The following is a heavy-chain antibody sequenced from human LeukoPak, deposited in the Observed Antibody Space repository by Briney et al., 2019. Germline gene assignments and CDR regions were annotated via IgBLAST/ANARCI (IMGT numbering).Heavy chain of an antibody. V-gene: IGHV4-59*08. D-gene: IGHD1-14*01. CDR2: MYNNGNT. J-gene: IGHJ4*02. CDR1: GGSISTYH. CDR3: ASHPDSVY. Sequence: SETLSLTCTVSGGSISTYHWSWIRQPPGKGLEWIGCMYNNGNTDYNPSLESRVTISVDTSKNQFSLRLSSVTAADTAVYYCASHPDSVYWGQGTLVTVSS.